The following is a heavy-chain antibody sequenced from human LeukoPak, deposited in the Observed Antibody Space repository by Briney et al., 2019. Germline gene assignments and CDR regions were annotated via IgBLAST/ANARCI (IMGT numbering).Heavy chain of an antibody. J-gene: IGHJ4*02. CDR3: ARHGDYYCRTTSCFDY. D-gene: IGHD2-2*01. CDR2: IYYSGST. CDR1: GGSISSHY. Sequence: SETLSLTCTVSGGSISSHYWSWIRQPPGKGLEWIGYIYYSGSTNYNPSLKSRVTISVDSSKSQFSLRLSSVTAADTAVYYCARHGDYYCRTTSCFDYWGQGSLVTVSS. V-gene: IGHV4-59*08.